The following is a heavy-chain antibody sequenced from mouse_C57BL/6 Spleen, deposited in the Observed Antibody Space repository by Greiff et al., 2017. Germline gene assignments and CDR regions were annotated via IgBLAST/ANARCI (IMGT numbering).Heavy chain of an antibody. D-gene: IGHD2-4*01. V-gene: IGHV1-64*01. CDR3: ARSGYDDDCRFAY. CDR2: IHPNSGST. CDR1: GYTFTSYW. J-gene: IGHJ3*01. Sequence: QVQLQQPGAELVKPGASVKLSCKASGYTFTSYWMHWVQQRPGQGLEWIGMIHPNSGSTNYTETFKSKATLTVDKSSSTADMQRSSLTSEDAAVYYCARSGYDDDCRFAYWGQGTLVTVSA.